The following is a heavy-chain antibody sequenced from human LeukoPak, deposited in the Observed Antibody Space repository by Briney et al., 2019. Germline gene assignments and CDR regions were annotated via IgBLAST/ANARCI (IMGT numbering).Heavy chain of an antibody. Sequence: PSETLSLTCTVSGGSISSYYWSWIRQPAGKGLEWIGRMYTSGSTNYNPSLKSRVTMSVDTSKNQFSLKLSSVTAADTAVYYCARSLALVVPAAMLPSGWNDAFDIWGQGTMVTVSS. CDR3: ARSLALVVPAAMLPSGWNDAFDI. CDR2: MYTSGST. V-gene: IGHV4-4*07. D-gene: IGHD2-2*01. CDR1: GGSISSYY. J-gene: IGHJ3*02.